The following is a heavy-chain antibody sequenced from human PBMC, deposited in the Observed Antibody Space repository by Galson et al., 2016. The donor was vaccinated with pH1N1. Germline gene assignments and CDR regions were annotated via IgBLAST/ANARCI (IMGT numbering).Heavy chain of an antibody. CDR2: INIDGSNT. J-gene: IGHJ5*02. D-gene: IGHD2-21*02. V-gene: IGHV3-74*01. CDR3: ARPRATALAYGFDP. CDR1: GFTFSDYW. Sequence: SLRLSCAASGFTFSDYWMHWVRQAPGKGLVWVSHINIDGSNTVYADSEKGRLTISRDNARNTLFLQMNSLRAEYTGVYYCARPRATALAYGFDPWGQGTLVTVSS.